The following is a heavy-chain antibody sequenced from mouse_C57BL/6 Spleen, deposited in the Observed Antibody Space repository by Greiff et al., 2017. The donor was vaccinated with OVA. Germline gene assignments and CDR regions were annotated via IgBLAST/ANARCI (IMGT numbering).Heavy chain of an antibody. CDR3: ARSAAYYGGGAWFAY. D-gene: IGHD1-1*01. CDR1: GYSFTDYN. V-gene: IGHV1-39*01. Sequence: VHVKQSGPELVKPGASVKISCKASGYSFTDYNMNWVKQSNGKSLEWIGVINPNYGTTSYNQKFKGKATLTVDQSSSTAYMQLNSLTSEDSAVYYCARSAAYYGGGAWFAYWGQGTLVTVSA. J-gene: IGHJ3*01. CDR2: INPNYGTT.